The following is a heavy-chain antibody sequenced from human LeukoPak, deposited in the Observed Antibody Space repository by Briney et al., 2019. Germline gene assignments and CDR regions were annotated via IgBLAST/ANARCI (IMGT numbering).Heavy chain of an antibody. J-gene: IGHJ4*02. CDR3: ARDKIVGATYFDY. D-gene: IGHD1-26*01. Sequence: GGSLRPSCAASGFTFSGSTMNWVRQAPGKGLEWVSFISTSSSYIYYADSVRGRFTISRDNAKTSLYLQMNSLRAEDTAVYYCARDKIVGATYFDYWGQGTLVTVSS. V-gene: IGHV3-21*01. CDR2: ISTSSSYI. CDR1: GFTFSGST.